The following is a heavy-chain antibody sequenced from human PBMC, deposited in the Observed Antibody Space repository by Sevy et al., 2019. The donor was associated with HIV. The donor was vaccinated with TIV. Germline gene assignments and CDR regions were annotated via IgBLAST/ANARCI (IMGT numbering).Heavy chain of an antibody. CDR1: GGSISSGAYS. J-gene: IGHJ3*02. D-gene: IGHD4-17*01. V-gene: IGHV4-30-2*01. Sequence: SETLSLTCAVSGGSISSGAYSWNWIRQAPGKGLEWIGYIFHTGNVYYNPSLKSRVTISVDRSKSQFSLRLSSVTAADTDVFYCARDGGTLTTPGSFDIWGQGIMVTVSS. CDR2: IFHTGNV. CDR3: ARDGGTLTTPGSFDI.